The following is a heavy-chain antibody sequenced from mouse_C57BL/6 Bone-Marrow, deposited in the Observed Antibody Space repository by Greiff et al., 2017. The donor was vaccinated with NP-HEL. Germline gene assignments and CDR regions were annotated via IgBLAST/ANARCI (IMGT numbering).Heavy chain of an antibody. D-gene: IGHD2-1*01. J-gene: IGHJ3*01. CDR2: INSDGGST. CDR1: EYEFPSHD. V-gene: IGHV5-2*01. CDR3: ARLYGNYGGFAY. Sequence: EVQRVESGGGLVQPGESLKLSCESNEYEFPSHDMSWVRKTPEKRLELVAAINSDGGSTYYPDTMERRFIISRDNTKKTLYLQMSSLRSEYTALYYCARLYGNYGGFAYWGQGTLVTVSA.